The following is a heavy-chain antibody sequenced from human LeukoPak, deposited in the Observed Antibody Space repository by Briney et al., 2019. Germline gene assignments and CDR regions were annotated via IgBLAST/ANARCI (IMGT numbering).Heavy chain of an antibody. V-gene: IGHV4-59*01. J-gene: IGHJ3*02. CDR3: ARATGLDAFDI. CDR2: IYYSGST. Sequence: PSETLSLTCAVYGGSFSGYYWSWIRQPPGKGLEWIGYIYYSGSTNYNPSLKSRVTISVDTSKNQFSLKLSSVTAADTAVYYCARATGLDAFDIWGQGTMVTVSS. CDR1: GGSFSGYY.